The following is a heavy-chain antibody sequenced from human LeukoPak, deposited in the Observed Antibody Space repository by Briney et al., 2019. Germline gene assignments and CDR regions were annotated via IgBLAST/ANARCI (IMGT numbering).Heavy chain of an antibody. J-gene: IGHJ4*02. CDR2: ISPDSGGT. CDR1: GYTFNDCY. CDR3: ARGPLRGYSSSWYYFDY. Sequence: GASVKVSCKASGYTFNDCYMHWVRRAPGQGLEWMGRISPDSGGTDYAQKFQGRVTMTRDTSISTAYMELSRLRSDDTAVYYCARGPLRGYSSSWYYFDYWGQGTLVTVSS. V-gene: IGHV1-2*02. D-gene: IGHD6-13*01.